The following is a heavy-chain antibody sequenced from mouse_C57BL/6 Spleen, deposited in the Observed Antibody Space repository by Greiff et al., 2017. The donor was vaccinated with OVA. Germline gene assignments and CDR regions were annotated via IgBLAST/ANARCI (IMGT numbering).Heavy chain of an antibody. CDR1: GFTFSSYA. CDR3: ARQREFDY. Sequence: EVQRVESGGGLVKPGGSLKLSCAASGFTFSSYAMSWVRQTPEKRLEWVATISDGGSYYYYPDNVKGRFPISRDNAKNNLYQQMSHLKAEDTAMYYCARQREFDYWGQGTTLTVSS. J-gene: IGHJ2*01. V-gene: IGHV5-4*01. CDR2: ISDGGSYY.